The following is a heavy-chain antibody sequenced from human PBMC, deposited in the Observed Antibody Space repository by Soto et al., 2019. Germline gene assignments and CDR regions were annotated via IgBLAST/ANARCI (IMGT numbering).Heavy chain of an antibody. CDR2: IYRGGDT. Sequence: PGGSLRLSCAASGFTFSTNYMSWVRQAPGKGLEWVSVIYRGGDTYYADSVKGRFTISRDTSKNTLYLQMNSLRAEDTAVYYCVRDPTRRDDYDYSRHPDSWGQGTLVTVSS. CDR3: VRDPTRRDDYDYSRHPDS. J-gene: IGHJ4*02. CDR1: GFTFSTNY. D-gene: IGHD5-12*01. V-gene: IGHV3-53*01.